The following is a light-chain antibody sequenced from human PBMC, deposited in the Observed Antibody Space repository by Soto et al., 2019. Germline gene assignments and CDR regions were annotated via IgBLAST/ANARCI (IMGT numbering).Light chain of an antibody. Sequence: IQMTQSPSSLSACVGDRVTISCRASQGIGNALGWYQQKPGKAPKLLILGAVILQSGVPSRFSGSGSGTDFTLTISSLQPEDFATYFCQHGYSTPLTFGGGTKVDIK. CDR1: QGIGNA. CDR3: QHGYSTPLT. J-gene: IGKJ4*01. CDR2: GAV. V-gene: IGKV1-39*01.